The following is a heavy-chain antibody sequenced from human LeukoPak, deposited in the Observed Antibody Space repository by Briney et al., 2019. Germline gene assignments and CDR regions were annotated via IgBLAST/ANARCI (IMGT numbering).Heavy chain of an antibody. J-gene: IGHJ4*02. Sequence: ASVKVSCKPSGYTFTHYYIHWVRQAPGQGLEWMGIINPSGGSTNYAQTFQGRLSMTRDTSTSTVYMELSSLRSEDTAVYYCAGGAYSYDQDFWGQGTLVTASS. V-gene: IGHV1-46*01. CDR1: GYTFTHYY. D-gene: IGHD5-18*01. CDR3: AGGAYSYDQDF. CDR2: INPSGGST.